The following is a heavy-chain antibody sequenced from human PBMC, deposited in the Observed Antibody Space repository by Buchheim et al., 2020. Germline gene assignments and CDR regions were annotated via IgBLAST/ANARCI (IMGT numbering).Heavy chain of an antibody. CDR2: IYPGDSDT. D-gene: IGHD3-22*01. V-gene: IGHV5-51*03. CDR3: ARRDSVEYYYDSSGWGFDP. CDR1: GYSFTSYW. Sequence: EVQLVQSGAEVKKPGESLKISCKGSGYSFTSYWIGWVRQMPGKGLEWMGIIYPGDSDTRYSPSFQGQVTIPADQSISTAYPQWSSLKASDTAMYYCARRDSVEYYYDSSGWGFDPWGQGTL. J-gene: IGHJ5*02.